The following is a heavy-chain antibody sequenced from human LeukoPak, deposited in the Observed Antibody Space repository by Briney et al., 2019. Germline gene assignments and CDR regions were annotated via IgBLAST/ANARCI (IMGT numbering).Heavy chain of an antibody. CDR3: ARWYSSGRAFDY. D-gene: IGHD6-19*01. CDR1: GGTISSYY. J-gene: IGHJ4*02. V-gene: IGHV4-59*08. CDR2: IHYSGRN. Sequence: PSETLTLTCTVSGGTISSYYWNWIRQPTGKGLEWIGYIHYSGRNKYNPSLKRRVNLLEGKSKNQFLLKQSYATAADTAVYYCARWYSSGRAFDYWGQGTRVTVSS.